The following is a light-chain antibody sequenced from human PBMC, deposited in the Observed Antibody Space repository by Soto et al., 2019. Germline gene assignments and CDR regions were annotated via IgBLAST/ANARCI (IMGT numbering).Light chain of an antibody. CDR2: DAS. J-gene: IGKJ3*01. Sequence: EIVLTQSPDTLSLSPGERATLSCRAGKRTGSLLAWYQKKPGQAPRLLIYDASYRATGVPARFNGGGSGTDFTLTITSLETEDFATYYCLQLSNWIFAFGPGTQV. CDR3: LQLSNWIFA. CDR1: KRTGSL. V-gene: IGKV3-11*01.